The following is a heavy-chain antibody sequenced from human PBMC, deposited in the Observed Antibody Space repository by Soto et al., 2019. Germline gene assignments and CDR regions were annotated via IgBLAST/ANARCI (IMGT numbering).Heavy chain of an antibody. Sequence: QIQLVQSGAEVKKPGASVRVSCKASGYTFTNYGFSWVRQAPGQGLEWMGWVSSYNDSTDYAQSLQGRVTMTTDPSTNTAYMELRSLRSDDTAIYYGARDQGGDWFDPWGPGTLVTVSS. V-gene: IGHV1-18*04. J-gene: IGHJ5*02. CDR2: VSSYNDST. CDR3: ARDQGGDWFDP. D-gene: IGHD1-26*01. CDR1: GYTFTNYG.